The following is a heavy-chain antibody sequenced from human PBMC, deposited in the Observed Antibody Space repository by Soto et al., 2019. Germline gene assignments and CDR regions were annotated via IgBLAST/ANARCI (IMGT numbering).Heavy chain of an antibody. CDR1: GGSISSYY. Sequence: QVQLQESGPGLVKPSETLSLTCTVSGGSISSYYWSWIRQPPGKGLEWIGYIYYSVSTDYDPSLKSRVTISVDTSKNQFSLKLSSVTAADTAVYYCARRWGTYFDFWGQGTLVTVSS. J-gene: IGHJ4*02. CDR2: IYYSVST. D-gene: IGHD7-27*01. V-gene: IGHV4-59*01. CDR3: ARRWGTYFDF.